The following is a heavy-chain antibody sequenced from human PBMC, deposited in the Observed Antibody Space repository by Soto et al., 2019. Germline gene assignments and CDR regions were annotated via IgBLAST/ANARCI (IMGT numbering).Heavy chain of an antibody. D-gene: IGHD3-9*01. J-gene: IGHJ4*02. Sequence: GGSLRLSCAASGFTFSSYSMNWVRQAPGKGLEWVSSISSSSSYIYYADSVKGRFTISRDNAKNSLYLQMNSLRAEDTAVYYCARARYYDILTGYYIDYWGQGTLVTVSS. CDR2: ISSSSSYI. V-gene: IGHV3-21*01. CDR3: ARARYYDILTGYYIDY. CDR1: GFTFSSYS.